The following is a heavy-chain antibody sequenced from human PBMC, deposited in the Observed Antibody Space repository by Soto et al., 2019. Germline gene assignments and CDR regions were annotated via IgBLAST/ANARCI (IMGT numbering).Heavy chain of an antibody. CDR3: ARMFNWNYKGPIDY. V-gene: IGHV4-38-2*01. Sequence: KASETLSLTCAVSGYSISRDYYWGWIRQPPGKGLEWIAAIYHSGSTYYSPSLKTRVTLSVDTSQNHFSLRLSSMTAADTAVYYCARMFNWNYKGPIDYWGQGTLVTVSS. D-gene: IGHD1-7*01. CDR1: GYSISRDYY. CDR2: IYHSGST. J-gene: IGHJ4*02.